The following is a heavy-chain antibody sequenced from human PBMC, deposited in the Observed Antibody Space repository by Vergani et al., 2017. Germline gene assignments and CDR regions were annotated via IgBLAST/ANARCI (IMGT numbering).Heavy chain of an antibody. CDR1: GGTFSSYA. CDR2: IIPIFGTA. Sequence: QVQLVQSGAEVKKPGSSVKVSCKASGGTFSSYAISWVRQAPGQGLEWMGGIIPIFGTANYAQKFQGRVTITADESTSTAYMELSSLRSEDTAVYYCASYSLTYYDFWSGYYTKAPPTGHTYDYGMDVWGQGTTVTVSS. CDR3: ASYSLTYYDFWSGYYTKAPPTGHTYDYGMDV. D-gene: IGHD3-3*01. V-gene: IGHV1-69*01. J-gene: IGHJ6*02.